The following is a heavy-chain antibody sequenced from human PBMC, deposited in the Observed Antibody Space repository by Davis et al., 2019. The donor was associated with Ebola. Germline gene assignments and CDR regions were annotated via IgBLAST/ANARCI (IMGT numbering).Heavy chain of an antibody. Sequence: MPSETLSLTCTVSGGSISSSSYYWGWIRQPPGKGLEWIGEINHSGSTNYNPSLKSRVTISLDTSKNQFSLKLSSVTAADTAVYFCARGRPSTVTTDYYAMDVWGKGTTVTVSS. CDR3: ARGRPSTVTTDYYAMDV. V-gene: IGHV4-39*07. CDR2: INHSGST. J-gene: IGHJ6*04. D-gene: IGHD4-17*01. CDR1: GGSISSSSYY.